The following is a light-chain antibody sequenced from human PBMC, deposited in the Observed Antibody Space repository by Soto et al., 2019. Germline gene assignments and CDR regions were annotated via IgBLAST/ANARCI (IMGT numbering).Light chain of an antibody. CDR1: QRISSX. CDR3: QQYNNWPPAYT. V-gene: IGKV3-15*01. CDR2: VAS. Sequence: EIVMTQSPATLSVSPRERATLSCRASQRISSXLAWYQQKPGQAPRLLIYVASTRTTGIPERFSGSGSGTEFTLTISSLQSEDFAVDYCQQYNNWPPAYTFGQGTKVEIK. J-gene: IGKJ2*01.